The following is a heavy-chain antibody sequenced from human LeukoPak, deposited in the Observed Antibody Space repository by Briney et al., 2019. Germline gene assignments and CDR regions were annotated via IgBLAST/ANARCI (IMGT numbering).Heavy chain of an antibody. V-gene: IGHV3-64*01. Sequence: GGSLRLSCAASGFTFSSYAMHWVRQAPGKGLEYVSTVSSNGGSTYYANSVKGRFTISRDNSKNTLYLQMGSLRAEDIAVYYCARSNVVVPAAMGKYGMDVWGQGTTVTVSS. J-gene: IGHJ6*02. CDR3: ARSNVVVPAAMGKYGMDV. CDR1: GFTFSSYA. CDR2: VSSNGGST. D-gene: IGHD2-2*01.